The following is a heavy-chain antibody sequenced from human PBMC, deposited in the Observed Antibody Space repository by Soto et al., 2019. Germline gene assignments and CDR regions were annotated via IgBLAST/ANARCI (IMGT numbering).Heavy chain of an antibody. D-gene: IGHD5-18*01. J-gene: IGHJ4*02. CDR3: AQDREYRYGLIFDS. Sequence: LRLSCAASGFTCTRYAMSWVRQAPGKGLQWVSSISDSGGSTYYAASVKGRFTISRDNSKNTVFLQMNSLRAEDTAVYYCAQDREYRYGLIFDSWGQGALVTVSS. V-gene: IGHV3-23*01. CDR1: GFTCTRYA. CDR2: ISDSGGST.